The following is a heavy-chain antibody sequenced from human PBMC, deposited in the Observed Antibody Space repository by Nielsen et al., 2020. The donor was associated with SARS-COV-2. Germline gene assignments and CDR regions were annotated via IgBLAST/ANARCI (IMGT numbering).Heavy chain of an antibody. CDR3: ARDRPGYSSGWRFGHDY. CDR2: IIPIFGTA. V-gene: IGHV1-69*13. D-gene: IGHD6-19*01. CDR1: GGTFSSYD. Sequence: SVRVSCKASGGTFSSYDISWVRQAPGQGLEWMGGIIPIFGTAKYAQKFQGRVTITADESTSTAYMELSSLRSEDTAVYYCARDRPGYSSGWRFGHDYWGQGTLVTVSS. J-gene: IGHJ4*02.